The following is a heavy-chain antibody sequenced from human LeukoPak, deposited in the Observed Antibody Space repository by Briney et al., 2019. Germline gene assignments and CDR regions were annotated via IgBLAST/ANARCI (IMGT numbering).Heavy chain of an antibody. CDR3: ARDFGMVQGVISRELPY. D-gene: IGHD3-10*01. CDR1: GFTFSSYS. CDR2: ISSSSSYI. V-gene: IGHV3-21*01. Sequence: GGSLRPSCAASGFTFSSYSMNWVRQAPGKGLEWVSSISSSSSYIYYADSVKGRFTISRDNAKNSLYLQMNSLRAEDTAVYYCARDFGMVQGVISRELPYWGQGTLVTVSS. J-gene: IGHJ4*02.